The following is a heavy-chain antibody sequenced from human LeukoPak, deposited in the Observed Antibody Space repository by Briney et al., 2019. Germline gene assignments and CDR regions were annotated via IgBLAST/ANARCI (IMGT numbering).Heavy chain of an antibody. J-gene: IGHJ4*02. V-gene: IGHV4-31*03. CDR3: ARGGSSSSRVDY. Sequence: SQTLSLTCTVSGGSISSGGYYWSWIRQHPGKGLEWIGYIYYSGSTYYNPSLKSRVTISVDTSKTQFSLKLSSVTAADTAVYYCARGGSSSSRVDYWGQGTLVTVSS. CDR1: GGSISSGGYY. D-gene: IGHD6-6*01. CDR2: IYYSGST.